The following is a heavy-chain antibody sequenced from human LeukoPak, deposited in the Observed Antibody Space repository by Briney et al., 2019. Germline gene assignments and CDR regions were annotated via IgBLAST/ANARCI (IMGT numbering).Heavy chain of an antibody. CDR3: ARDGIAAAGQYYCYGMDV. CDR2: ISSGSDSI. Sequence: PGGSLRLSCAASGFTFSTYGINWVRQAPGKGLEWVSYISSGSDSIHYADSLKGRFTVSRDNAKNSLFLRMNSLRDEDTALYYCARDGIAAAGQYYCYGMDVWGQGTTVTVSS. D-gene: IGHD6-13*01. CDR1: GFTFSTYG. J-gene: IGHJ6*02. V-gene: IGHV3-48*02.